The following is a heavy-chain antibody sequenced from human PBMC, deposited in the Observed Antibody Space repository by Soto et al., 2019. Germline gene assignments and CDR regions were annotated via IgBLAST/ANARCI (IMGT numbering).Heavy chain of an antibody. V-gene: IGHV1-58*01. CDR1: GFTFTSSA. CDR3: FMFFDRGSYYSILYAIDI. Sequence: RASVKVSCKASGFTFTSSAVQWVRQARGQRLEWIGWIVVGSGNTNYAQKFQERVTITRDMSTSTAYMELSRLRYEDTVVDYCFMFFDRGSYYSILYAIDIWGQGTMVTVSS. J-gene: IGHJ3*02. D-gene: IGHD3-10*01. CDR2: IVVGSGNT.